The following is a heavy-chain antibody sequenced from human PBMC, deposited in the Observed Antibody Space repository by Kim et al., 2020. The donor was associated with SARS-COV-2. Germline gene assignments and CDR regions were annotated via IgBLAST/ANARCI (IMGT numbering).Heavy chain of an antibody. D-gene: IGHD5-18*01. Sequence: SETLSLTCTVSGGSISSGGYYWSWIRQHPGKGLEWIGYIYYSGSTYYNPSLKSRVTISVDTSKNQFSLKLSSVTAADTAVYYCARGLDTAMVTLPFDYWGQGTLVTVSS. CDR1: GGSISSGGYY. V-gene: IGHV4-31*03. CDR2: IYYSGST. J-gene: IGHJ4*02. CDR3: ARGLDTAMVTLPFDY.